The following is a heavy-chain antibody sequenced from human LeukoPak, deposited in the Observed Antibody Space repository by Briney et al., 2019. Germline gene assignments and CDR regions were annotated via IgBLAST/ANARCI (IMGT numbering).Heavy chain of an antibody. CDR2: ISSSSSTI. D-gene: IGHD4-17*01. CDR3: ARDYPSDYGDYGGDGYYYMDV. Sequence: QPGGSLRLSCAASGFTFSTYSMNWVRQAPGKGLEWVSYISSSSSTIYYADSVKGRFTISRDNAKNSLYLQMNSLRAEDTAVYYCARDYPSDYGDYGGDGYYYMDVWGKGTTVTVSS. V-gene: IGHV3-48*01. J-gene: IGHJ6*03. CDR1: GFTFSTYS.